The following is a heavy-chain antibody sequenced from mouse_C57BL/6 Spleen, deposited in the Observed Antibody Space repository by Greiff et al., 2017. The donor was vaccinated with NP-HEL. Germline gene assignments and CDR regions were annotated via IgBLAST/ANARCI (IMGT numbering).Heavy chain of an antibody. J-gene: IGHJ2*01. CDR3: ARDYYGSSLY. Sequence: EVQLKQSGPGLVKPSQSLSLTCSVTGYSITSGYYWNWIRQFPGNKLEWMGYISYDGSNNYNPSLKNRISITRDTSKNQFFLKLNSVTTEDTATYYCARDYYGSSLYWGQGTTLTVSS. CDR2: ISYDGSN. CDR1: GYSITSGYY. D-gene: IGHD1-1*01. V-gene: IGHV3-6*01.